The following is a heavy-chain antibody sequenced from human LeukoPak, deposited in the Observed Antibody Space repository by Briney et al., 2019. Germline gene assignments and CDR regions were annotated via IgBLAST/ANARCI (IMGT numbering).Heavy chain of an antibody. CDR2: IYYSGST. V-gene: IGHV4-31*03. Sequence: SHTLSLPCTLSGGSISSGGYYWSRIRQHPGKGLAWIGYIYYSGSTYYNSSLKSRVTITVNNSKNQFTLKLSSVTAADTAVYYCARQQQVYGMDVWGQGTTVTVSS. D-gene: IGHD6-13*01. CDR3: ARQQQVYGMDV. CDR1: GGSISSGGYY. J-gene: IGHJ6*02.